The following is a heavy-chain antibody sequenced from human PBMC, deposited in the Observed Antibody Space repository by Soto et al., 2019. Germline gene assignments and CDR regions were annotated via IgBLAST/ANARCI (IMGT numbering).Heavy chain of an antibody. J-gene: IGHJ6*02. CDR1: GYTFTSYY. Sequence: AASVKVSCKASGYTFTSYYMHWVRQAPGQGLEWMGIINPSGGSTSYAQKFQGRVTMTRDTSTSTVYMELSSLRSEDTAVYYCARYSRLPFIVVVRAPIQSEYCYYYGMDVWGQGTTVTVSS. CDR3: ARYSRLPFIVVVRAPIQSEYCYYYGMDV. CDR2: INPSGGST. D-gene: IGHD2-2*01. V-gene: IGHV1-46*01.